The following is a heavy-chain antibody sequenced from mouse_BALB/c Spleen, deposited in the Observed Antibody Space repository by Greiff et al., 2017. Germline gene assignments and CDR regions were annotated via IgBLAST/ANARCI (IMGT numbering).Heavy chain of an antibody. D-gene: IGHD2-14*01. J-gene: IGHJ2*01. Sequence: EVQLQQSGTVLARPGASVKMSCKASGYTFTSYWMHWVKQRPGQGLEWIGAIYPGNSDTSYNQKFKGKAKLTAVTSTSTAYMELSSLTNEDSAVYYCTRRYDAYYFDYWGQGTTLTVSS. V-gene: IGHV1-5*01. CDR3: TRRYDAYYFDY. CDR2: IYPGNSDT. CDR1: GYTFTSYW.